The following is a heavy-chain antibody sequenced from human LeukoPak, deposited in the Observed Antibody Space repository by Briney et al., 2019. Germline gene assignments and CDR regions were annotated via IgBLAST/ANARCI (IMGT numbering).Heavy chain of an antibody. V-gene: IGHV3-74*01. CDR1: GFTFSTYW. CDR2: INSDGSSS. CDR3: ARVRGRGQQQLVQIGAFDI. Sequence: GGSLRLSCAASGFTFSTYWMHWVRQAPGKGLVWVSRINSDGSSSNYADSVKGRFTIFKDNAKNTLYLQMNSLTAEDTAVYYCARVRGRGQQQLVQIGAFDIWGQGTMVTVSS. D-gene: IGHD6-13*01. J-gene: IGHJ3*02.